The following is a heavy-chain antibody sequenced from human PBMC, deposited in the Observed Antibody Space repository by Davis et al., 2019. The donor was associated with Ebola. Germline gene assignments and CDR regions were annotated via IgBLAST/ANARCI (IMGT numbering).Heavy chain of an antibody. CDR2: IKQGGSEK. Sequence: GESLKISCAASGFIFSNYWMSWVRQAPGKGLEWVANIKQGGSEKYYVDSVRGRFIISRDDAKNSLYLQMNSLRAEDTAVYYCVRVYSGSYDPWGQGTLVTVPS. CDR3: VRVYSGSYDP. D-gene: IGHD1-26*01. CDR1: GFIFSNYW. J-gene: IGHJ5*02. V-gene: IGHV3-7*01.